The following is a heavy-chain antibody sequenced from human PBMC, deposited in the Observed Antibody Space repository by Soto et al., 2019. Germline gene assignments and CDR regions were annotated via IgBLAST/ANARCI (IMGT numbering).Heavy chain of an antibody. CDR2: TSYDGSGK. CDR3: ARWGTTGGLDV. CDR1: GFTFRSYV. D-gene: IGHD3-16*01. V-gene: IGHV3-30*19. J-gene: IGHJ1*01. Sequence: QVQLVESGGGVDQPGTSLRLSCVGSGFTFRSYVIHWVRQAPGKGLEWVALTSYDGSGKYYGDSVRGRFTISRDNSRNTVDLQMDSLRLEDTALYYCARWGTTGGLDVWGQGTLVSVSS.